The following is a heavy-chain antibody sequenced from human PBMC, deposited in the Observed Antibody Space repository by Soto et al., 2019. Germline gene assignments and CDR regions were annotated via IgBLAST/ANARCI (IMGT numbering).Heavy chain of an antibody. D-gene: IGHD3-10*01. CDR1: GFTFSSYA. J-gene: IGHJ6*02. CDR2: ISYDGSNK. V-gene: IGHV3-30-3*01. Sequence: PGGSLRLSCAASGFTFSSYAMHWVRQAPGKGLEWVAVISYDGSNKYYADSVKGRFTISRDNSKNTLYLQMNSLRAEDTAVYYCARYYYGSGSYQYYYYYYGMDVWGQGTTVTVSS. CDR3: ARYYYGSGSYQYYYYYYGMDV.